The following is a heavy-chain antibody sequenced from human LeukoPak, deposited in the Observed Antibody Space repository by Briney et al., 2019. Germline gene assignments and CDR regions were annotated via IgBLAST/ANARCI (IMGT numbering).Heavy chain of an antibody. V-gene: IGHV3-48*01. D-gene: IGHD3-3*01. CDR3: ARDGPFDFWSGWDY. CDR2: ISSRSNTI. J-gene: IGHJ4*02. CDR1: GFTFSSYS. Sequence: SGGSLRLSCAASGFTFSSYSMNWVRRAPGKGLEWVSYISSRSNTIYYADSVKGRFTISRDNAKNSLYLQMNSLRAEDTAVYYCARDGPFDFWSGWDYWGQGALVTVSS.